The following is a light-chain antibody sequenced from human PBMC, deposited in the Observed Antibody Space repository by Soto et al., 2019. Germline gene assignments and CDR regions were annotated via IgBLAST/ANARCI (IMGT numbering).Light chain of an antibody. CDR2: EVN. Sequence: QLVLIQPASVSGSPGQSITISCTGTSRDVGGSNYVSWYQHHPHRAPKLLIYEVNYRPSGVSSRFSGSKSGNTASLTISGLQAEDEADYYCSSYTSSNTLEVFGVGTKLTVL. J-gene: IGLJ1*01. CDR3: SSYTSSNTLEV. CDR1: SRDVGGSNY. V-gene: IGLV2-14*01.